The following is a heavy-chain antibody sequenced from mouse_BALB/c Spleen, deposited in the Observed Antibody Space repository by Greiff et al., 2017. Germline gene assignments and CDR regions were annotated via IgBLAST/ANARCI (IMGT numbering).Heavy chain of an antibody. D-gene: IGHD1-1*01. Sequence: EVQRVESGPSLVKPSQTLSLTCSVTGDSITSGYWNWIRKFPGNKLEYMGYISYSGSTYYNPSLKSRISITRDTSKNQYYLQLNSVTTEDTATYYCARGPTVVEGFAYWGQGTLVTVSA. CDR1: GDSITSGY. CDR3: ARGPTVVEGFAY. J-gene: IGHJ3*01. V-gene: IGHV3-8*02. CDR2: ISYSGST.